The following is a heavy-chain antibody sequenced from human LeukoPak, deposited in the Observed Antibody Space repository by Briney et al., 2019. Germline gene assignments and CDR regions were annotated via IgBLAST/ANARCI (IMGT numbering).Heavy chain of an antibody. Sequence: PSETLSLTCTVSGGSISSSSYYWGWIRQPPGKGLEWIGSIYYSRSNYYNPFLKSRVTISVDTSKNQFSLMLSSVTAEDTAVYCIARPLMAPVDAFDIWGQGTMVTVSS. D-gene: IGHD2-2*01. CDR1: GGSISSSSYY. J-gene: IGHJ3*02. CDR2: IYYSRSN. CDR3: ARPLMAPVDAFDI. V-gene: IGHV4-39*01.